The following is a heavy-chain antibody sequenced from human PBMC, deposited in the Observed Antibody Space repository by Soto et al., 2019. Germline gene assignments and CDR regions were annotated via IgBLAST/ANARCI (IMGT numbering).Heavy chain of an antibody. J-gene: IGHJ4*02. CDR2: IDPRSGGT. D-gene: IGHD3-10*01. V-gene: IGHV1-2*02. CDR3: ATDDYGIFPY. Sequence: HVQLVQSGTEVKKPGAPVRVSCMDSGYPFTTYYIHWVRQAPGQGLEWMGWIDPRSGGTVYEQKFQGRVTMTRDTSISTVYMDLSGLTSDDTALYYCATDDYGIFPYWGQGSLVTVSS. CDR1: GYPFTTYY.